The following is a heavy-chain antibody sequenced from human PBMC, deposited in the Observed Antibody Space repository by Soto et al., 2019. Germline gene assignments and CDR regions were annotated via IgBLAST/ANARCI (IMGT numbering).Heavy chain of an antibody. CDR1: GFTFSSYG. D-gene: IGHD3-22*01. CDR3: AKDLYYYDSSGAAPLNYYYYGMDV. V-gene: IGHV3-30*18. Sequence: LRLSCAASGFTFSSYGMHWVRQAPGKGLEWVAVISYDGSNKYYADSVKGRFTISRDNSKNTLYLQMNSLRAEDTAVYYCAKDLYYYDSSGAAPLNYYYYGMDVWGQGTTVTVSS. CDR2: ISYDGSNK. J-gene: IGHJ6*02.